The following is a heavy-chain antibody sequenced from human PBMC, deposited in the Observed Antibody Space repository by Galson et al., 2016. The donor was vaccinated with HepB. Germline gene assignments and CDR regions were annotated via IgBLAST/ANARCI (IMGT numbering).Heavy chain of an antibody. CDR2: IYHSEDT. CDR1: GGSISSTTNW. D-gene: IGHD2-8*02. CDR3: ARDCTGGTCKFAGYDAFDI. Sequence: SETLSLTCTVSGGSISSTTNWWSWVRQSPGQGLEWIGEIYHSEDTNYNPSPKSRATISVDTSRNQFSLSLNSVTAADTAVYYCARDCTGGTCKFAGYDAFDIWGQGTTVTVSS. J-gene: IGHJ3*02. V-gene: IGHV4-4*02.